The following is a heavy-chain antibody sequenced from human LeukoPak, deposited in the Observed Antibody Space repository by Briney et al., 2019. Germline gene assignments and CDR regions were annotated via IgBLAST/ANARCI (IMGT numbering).Heavy chain of an antibody. CDR3: ARLIAAAGILGY. CDR2: IYYSGST. Sequence: PSETLSLTCTVSGGSISSSSYYWGWIRQPPGKGLEWIGSIYYSGSTYYNPSRKSRFTISVDTSKNQFSLKLSSVTAADTAVYYCARLIAAAGILGYWGQGTLVTVSS. V-gene: IGHV4-39*01. CDR1: GGSISSSSYY. D-gene: IGHD6-13*01. J-gene: IGHJ4*02.